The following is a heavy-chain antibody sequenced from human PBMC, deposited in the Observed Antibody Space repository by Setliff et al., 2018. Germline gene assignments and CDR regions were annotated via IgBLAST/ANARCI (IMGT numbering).Heavy chain of an antibody. D-gene: IGHD3-22*01. J-gene: IGHJ6*03. CDR1: GGSISSGGYY. CDR2: IYYSGST. CDR3: AREAGYYDSSGPVGVPYYYYMDV. V-gene: IGHV4-31*03. Sequence: SETLSLTCTVSGGSISSGGYYWSWIRQHPGKGLEWIGYIYYSGSTYYNPSLKSRVTISVDTSKNQFSLKLSSVTAADTAVDYCAREAGYYDSSGPVGVPYYYYMDVWGKGTTVTVSS.